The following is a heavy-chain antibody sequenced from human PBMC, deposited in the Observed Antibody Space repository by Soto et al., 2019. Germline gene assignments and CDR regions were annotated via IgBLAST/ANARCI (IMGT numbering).Heavy chain of an antibody. V-gene: IGHV1-46*01. D-gene: IGHD2-21*02. CDR1: GDTFTDYY. Sequence: QVQLMQSGAEVKKPGASVKVSCKASGDTFTDYYIHWVRQAPGQGLEWMGTVNPSGGHTTYAQHFLGRMTMNRNTSNSTLYMELTSLTSDDTAIYYCARGGHVVVVTAALDYWGQGTLVTVSS. CDR3: ARGGHVVVVTAALDY. CDR2: VNPSGGHT. J-gene: IGHJ4*02.